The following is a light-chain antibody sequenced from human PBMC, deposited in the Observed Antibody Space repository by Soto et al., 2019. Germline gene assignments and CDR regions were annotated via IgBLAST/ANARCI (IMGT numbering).Light chain of an antibody. V-gene: IGKV3-20*01. CDR2: GAS. CDR3: RQYDNSIT. CDR1: QSVSSNY. J-gene: IGKJ5*01. Sequence: EIVLTQSPDTVSLSPGETATLSCRASQSVSSNYLAWYQQKPGQAPRLLIYGASSRATGIPDRFSGSGSGTDITSTISRREPEDFAVFYCRQYDNSITFGQGTRLE.